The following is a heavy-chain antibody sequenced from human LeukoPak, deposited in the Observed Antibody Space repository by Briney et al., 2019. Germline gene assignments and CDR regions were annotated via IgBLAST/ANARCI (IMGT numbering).Heavy chain of an antibody. CDR2: ISYDGSNK. D-gene: IGHD6-19*01. CDR1: GFTFSSYG. CDR3: AKDYLRIAVAPNYGMDV. V-gene: IGHV3-30*18. J-gene: IGHJ6*02. Sequence: GGSLRLSCAASGFTFSSYGMHWVRQAPGKGLEWVAVISYDGSNKYYADSVKGRFTISRDNTKNTLYLQMNSLRAEDTAVYYCAKDYLRIAVAPNYGMDVWGQGTTVTVSS.